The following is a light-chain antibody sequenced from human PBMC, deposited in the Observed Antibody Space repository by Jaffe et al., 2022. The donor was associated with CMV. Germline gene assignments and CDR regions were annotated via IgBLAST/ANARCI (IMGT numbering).Light chain of an antibody. V-gene: IGLV2-14*03. J-gene: IGLJ2*01. CDR2: DVT. CDR3: SSYTSSGGLD. CDR1: NSDIGAYDY. Sequence: QSALTQPASVSGSPGQSIAIFCTGSNSDIGAYDYVSWYQQHPGKAPQLIIYDVTNRPSGVSSRFSGSKSGNTASLTISGLQAEDEATYYCSSYTSSGGLDFGGGTKLTVL.